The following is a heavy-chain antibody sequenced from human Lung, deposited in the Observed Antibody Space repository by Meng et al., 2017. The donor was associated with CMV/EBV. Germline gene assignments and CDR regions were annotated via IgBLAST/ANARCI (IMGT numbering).Heavy chain of an antibody. CDR2: IPHRGSS. J-gene: IGHJ1*01. Sequence: RLGEADPARGQPAAALSLTVAVSAASITYHNWWVWVRQPPGKGLEWIGEIPHRGSSAYNPSLKSRVSMSIDKSKNQFSLKLTSVTAADTAVYHCLRRSGGSVWGQGTLVTVSS. CDR1: AASITYHNW. V-gene: IGHV4-4*02. CDR3: LRRSGGSV. D-gene: IGHD3-10*01.